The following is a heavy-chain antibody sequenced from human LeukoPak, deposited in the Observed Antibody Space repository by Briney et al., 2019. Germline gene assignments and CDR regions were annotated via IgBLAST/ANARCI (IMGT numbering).Heavy chain of an antibody. CDR1: GFTFSSYW. D-gene: IGHD3-9*01. V-gene: IGHV3-7*03. CDR2: IKQDGSEK. Sequence: GRSLRLSCAASGFTFSSYWMSWVRQAPGKGLEWVANIKQDGSEKYYVDSVKGRFTISRDNAKNSLYLQMNSLRAEDTAVYYCAKDNGELRYFDWLSSRGNWFDPWGQGTLVTVSS. J-gene: IGHJ5*02. CDR3: AKDNGELRYFDWLSSRGNWFDP.